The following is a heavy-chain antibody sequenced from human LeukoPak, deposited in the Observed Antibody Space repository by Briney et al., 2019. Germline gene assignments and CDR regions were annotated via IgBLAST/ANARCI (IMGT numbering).Heavy chain of an antibody. V-gene: IGHV4-34*01. Sequence: SETLSLTCAVYGGSFSGYYWSWIRQPPGKGLEWIGSIYYTGSTYYNPSLKSRVTISVDTSKNQFSLRLSSVTAADTAVYYCARDRDSSGWDLYYYYYMDVWGKGTTVTVSS. CDR1: GGSFSGYY. D-gene: IGHD6-19*01. J-gene: IGHJ6*03. CDR2: IYYTGST. CDR3: ARDRDSSGWDLYYYYYMDV.